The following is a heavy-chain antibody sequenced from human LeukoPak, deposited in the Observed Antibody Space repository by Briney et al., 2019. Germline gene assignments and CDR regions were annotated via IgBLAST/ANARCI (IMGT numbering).Heavy chain of an antibody. Sequence: GESLKISCKASGYIFTSYWIAWVRQMPGKGLEWMGIISPGDSDTRYSPSFQGQVTMSADKSISTAYLQWSSLKASDTAIYYCARPYRSSTWKSFDYWGQGTLVTVSS. V-gene: IGHV5-51*01. J-gene: IGHJ4*02. D-gene: IGHD6-13*01. CDR3: ARPYRSSTWKSFDY. CDR2: ISPGDSDT. CDR1: GYIFTSYW.